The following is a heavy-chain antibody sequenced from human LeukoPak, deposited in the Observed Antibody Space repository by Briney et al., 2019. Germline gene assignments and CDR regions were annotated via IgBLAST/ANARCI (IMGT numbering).Heavy chain of an antibody. CDR3: ARNFYSNYLGVDY. Sequence: VKVSCKASGYSLISYAFSWVRQAPGQGLEWVGWISAYSDNTDYAQKFQGRVSMTIDTSTRTTYMDLSSLRSDDTAVYFCARNFYSNYLGVDYWGQGTLVTVSS. J-gene: IGHJ4*02. V-gene: IGHV1-18*01. D-gene: IGHD4-11*01. CDR2: ISAYSDNT. CDR1: GYSLISYA.